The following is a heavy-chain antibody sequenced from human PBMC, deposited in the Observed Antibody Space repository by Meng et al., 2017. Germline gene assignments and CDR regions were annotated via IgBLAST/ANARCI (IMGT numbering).Heavy chain of an antibody. Sequence: SCTVSGGSISSGGYYWSWIRQHPGKGLEWIGYIYYSGSTYYNPSLKSRVTLSVEPSKNQFSLKLSSVTAADTAVYYCAAYRHYYDSSGPIRSFDIWGQGTMVTVSS. V-gene: IGHV4-31*02. D-gene: IGHD3-22*01. J-gene: IGHJ3*02. CDR1: GGSISSGGYY. CDR2: IYYSGST. CDR3: AAYRHYYDSSGPIRSFDI.